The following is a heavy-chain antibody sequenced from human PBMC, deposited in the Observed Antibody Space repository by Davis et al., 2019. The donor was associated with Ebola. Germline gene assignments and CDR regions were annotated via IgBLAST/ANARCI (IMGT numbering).Heavy chain of an antibody. D-gene: IGHD3-22*01. Sequence: GESLKISCAASGFTFSDYYMSWIRQAPGKGLEWVSYISSSGSTIYYADSVKGRFTISRDNSKNTLYLQMNSLRAEDTAVYYCAKGGPRSSGYYSLRDAFDIWGQGTMVTVSS. CDR2: ISSSGSTI. V-gene: IGHV3-11*01. CDR1: GFTFSDYY. CDR3: AKGGPRSSGYYSLRDAFDI. J-gene: IGHJ3*02.